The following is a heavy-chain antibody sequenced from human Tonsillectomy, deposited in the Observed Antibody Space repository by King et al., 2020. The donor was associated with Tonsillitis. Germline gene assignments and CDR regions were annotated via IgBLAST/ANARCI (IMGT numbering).Heavy chain of an antibody. J-gene: IGHJ4*02. CDR1: GGSISSSSYY. Sequence: QVQLQESGPGLVKPSETLSLTCTVSGGSISSSSYYWGWIRQPPGKGLEWIGSIYYSGSTYYNPSLKSRVTISVDTSKNQFSLKLSSVTAADTAVYYCASPFVTYDYGGPRPTYFDYWGQGTLVTVSS. CDR2: IYYSGST. D-gene: IGHD4-17*01. V-gene: IGHV4-39*01. CDR3: ASPFVTYDYGGPRPTYFDY.